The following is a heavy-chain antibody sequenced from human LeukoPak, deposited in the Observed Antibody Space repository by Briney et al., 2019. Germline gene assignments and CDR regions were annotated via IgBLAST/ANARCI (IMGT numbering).Heavy chain of an antibody. D-gene: IGHD6-19*01. V-gene: IGHV3-53*01. J-gene: IGHJ4*02. Sequence: GGSLRLSCAASGLTVSSNYMSWVRQAPGKGLEWVSLIYSGSTTYYADSVKGRFTISRDNSKNTLYLQMNSLRAEDTAVYYCARDLGSSEDYWGQGTLVTVSS. CDR2: IYSGSTT. CDR1: GLTVSSNY. CDR3: ARDLGSSEDY.